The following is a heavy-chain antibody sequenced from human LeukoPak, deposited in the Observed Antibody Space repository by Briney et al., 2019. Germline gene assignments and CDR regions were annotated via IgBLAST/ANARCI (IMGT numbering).Heavy chain of an antibody. CDR1: GFTFSGSA. Sequence: PGGSLKLSCAASGFTFSGSAMHWVRQASGKGLEWVGRIRSKANTYATAYAASVKGRFTISRDDSKNTAYLQMNSLKTEDTAVYYCTRRPVVGATDPGDKRDYWGQGTLVTVSS. CDR2: IRSKANTYAT. V-gene: IGHV3-73*01. D-gene: IGHD1-26*01. CDR3: TRRPVVGATDPGDKRDY. J-gene: IGHJ4*02.